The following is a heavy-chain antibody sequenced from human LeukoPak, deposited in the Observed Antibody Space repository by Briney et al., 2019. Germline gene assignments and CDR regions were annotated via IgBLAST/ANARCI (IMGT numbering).Heavy chain of an antibody. CDR3: ARDNIWAFDI. CDR1: GFTFSSYS. V-gene: IGHV3-48*01. CDR2: ISSSSSTI. D-gene: IGHD2/OR15-2a*01. Sequence: GGSLRLACAASGFTFSSYSMNWVRQAPGKGLEWVSYISSSSSTIYYADSVKGRFTISRDNAKNSLYLQMNSLRAEDTAIYYCARDNIWAFDIWGQGTMVTVPS. J-gene: IGHJ3*02.